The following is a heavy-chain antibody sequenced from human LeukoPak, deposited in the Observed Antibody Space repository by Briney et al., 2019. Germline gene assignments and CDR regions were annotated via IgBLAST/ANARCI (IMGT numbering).Heavy chain of an antibody. D-gene: IGHD2-15*01. J-gene: IGHJ3*02. CDR2: ISAYNGNT. CDR1: GYTFTSYG. Sequence: ASVKLSCKASGYTFTSYGISWVRQAPGQGLEWMGWISAYNGNTNYAQKLQGRVTMTTDTSTRTAYMELRSLRSDDTAVYYCARDSGYCSGGSCFTGLDAFDIWGPGTMVTVSS. V-gene: IGHV1-18*01. CDR3: ARDSGYCSGGSCFTGLDAFDI.